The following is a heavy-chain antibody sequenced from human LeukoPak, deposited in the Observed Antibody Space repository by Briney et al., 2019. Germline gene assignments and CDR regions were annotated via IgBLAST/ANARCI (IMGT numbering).Heavy chain of an antibody. V-gene: IGHV3-74*01. CDR1: GFTFTTHW. J-gene: IGHJ4*02. CDR3: ARVPRRIVGATPFDY. CDR2: INSDGSST. Sequence: PGGSLRLSCGASGFTFTTHWIHWVRQAPGKGLVWVSRINSDGSSTSYADSVKGRFTISRDNAKNTLYLQMNSLRAEDTAVYYCARVPRRIVGATPFDYWGQGTLVTVSS. D-gene: IGHD1-26*01.